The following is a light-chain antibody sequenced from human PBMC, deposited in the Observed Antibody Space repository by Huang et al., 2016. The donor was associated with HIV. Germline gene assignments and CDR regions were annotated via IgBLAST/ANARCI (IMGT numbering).Light chain of an antibody. CDR1: QSVSSN. V-gene: IGKV3-15*01. CDR2: GAS. Sequence: DTVMTQSPATLSVSPGERATIACRASQSVSSNLAWYQHKLGQAPRLLIYGASTRATGIPARFSGSGSGTEFILTISGLQSEDFALYYCQQYNNWPPGRTFGQGTKVEVK. J-gene: IGKJ1*01. CDR3: QQYNNWPPGRT.